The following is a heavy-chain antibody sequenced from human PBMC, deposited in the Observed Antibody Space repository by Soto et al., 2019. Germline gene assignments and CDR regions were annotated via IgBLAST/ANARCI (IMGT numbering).Heavy chain of an antibody. Sequence: ASVKVSCKASGYTFTSYYMHWVRQAPGQGLEWMGIINPSGGSTSYAQKFQGRVTMTRDTSTSTVYMELSSLRSEDTAVYYCARNYCSSTSCYADYYYYYYYMDFWGKGTTVTVSS. D-gene: IGHD2-2*01. CDR1: GYTFTSYY. J-gene: IGHJ6*03. V-gene: IGHV1-46*03. CDR3: ARNYCSSTSCYADYYYYYYYMDF. CDR2: INPSGGST.